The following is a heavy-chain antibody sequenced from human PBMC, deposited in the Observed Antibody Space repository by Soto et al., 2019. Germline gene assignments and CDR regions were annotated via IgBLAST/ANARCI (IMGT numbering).Heavy chain of an antibody. D-gene: IGHD6-6*01. Sequence: QVQLQESGPGLVQPSQTLSLTCTVSGDSIRRGDYYWSWDRQSPGKGLEWIGCIYYSGTTYYNPYLETRLSMSVNTSKNQFSLRLSSVTAADTAMYFCAIDLKRYSSSPRPLEYWGQGTLVTVSS. CDR3: AIDLKRYSSSPRPLEY. V-gene: IGHV4-30-4*01. CDR1: GDSIRRGDYY. CDR2: IYYSGTT. J-gene: IGHJ4*02.